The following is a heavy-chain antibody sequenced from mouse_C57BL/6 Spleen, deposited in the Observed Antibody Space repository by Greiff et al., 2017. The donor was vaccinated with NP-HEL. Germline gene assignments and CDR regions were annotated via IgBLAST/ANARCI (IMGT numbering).Heavy chain of an antibody. CDR2: IDPEDGET. CDR1: GFNIKDYY. J-gene: IGHJ1*03. Sequence: VQLKQSGAELVKPGASVKLSCTASGFNIKDYYMHWVKQRTEQGLEWIGRIDPEDGETKYAPKFQGKATITADTSSNTAYLQRSSLTSEDTAVYYGATGYGSSYWYFDVWGTGTTVTVSS. CDR3: ATGYGSSYWYFDV. D-gene: IGHD1-1*01. V-gene: IGHV14-2*01.